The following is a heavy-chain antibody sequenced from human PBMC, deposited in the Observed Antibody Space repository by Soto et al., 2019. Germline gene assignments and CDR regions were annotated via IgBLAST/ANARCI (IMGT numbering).Heavy chain of an antibody. CDR2: MNPNSGNT. V-gene: IGHV1-8*01. D-gene: IGHD3-9*01. Sequence: ASVKVSCKASGYTFTSYDINWVRQATGQGLEWMGWMNPNSGNTGYAQKFQGRVTMTRNTSISTAYMELSSLRSEDTAVYYCARIGDGYYDILTGYYNGLEDYYYMDVWGKGTTVTVSS. J-gene: IGHJ6*03. CDR3: ARIGDGYYDILTGYYNGLEDYYYMDV. CDR1: GYTFTSYD.